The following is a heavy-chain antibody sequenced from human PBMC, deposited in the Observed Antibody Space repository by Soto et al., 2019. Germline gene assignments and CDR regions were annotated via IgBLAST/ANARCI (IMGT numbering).Heavy chain of an antibody. CDR3: ARGRYSSGWYGEWFDP. CDR2: IYHSEST. Sequence: QVQLQESGPGLVKPSGTLSLTCAVSGGSIGSSNWWSWVRQPPGKGLEWIGEIYHSESTNYNPSLKSRVIISVDKSNNQCSLRLTSVTAADTAVYYCARGRYSSGWYGEWFDPWGQGTLVTVSS. D-gene: IGHD6-19*01. V-gene: IGHV4-4*02. J-gene: IGHJ5*02. CDR1: GGSIGSSNW.